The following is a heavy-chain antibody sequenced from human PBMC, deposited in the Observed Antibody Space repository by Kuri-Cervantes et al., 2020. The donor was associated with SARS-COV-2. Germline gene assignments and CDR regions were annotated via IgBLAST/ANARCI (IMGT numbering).Heavy chain of an antibody. CDR3: AHTLTTVTTLYDY. CDR1: GFSLSTSGMR. CDR2: IDWDDDK. Sequence: SGTTLVKPTQTLTQTCAFSGFSLSTSGMRVSWIRQPPGKALEWLARIDWDDDKIYSTSLKTRLTISKDTSKNQVVLTMTNMDPVDTATYYCAHTLTTVTTLYDYWGQGTLVTVSS. D-gene: IGHD4-17*01. J-gene: IGHJ4*02. V-gene: IGHV2-70D*14.